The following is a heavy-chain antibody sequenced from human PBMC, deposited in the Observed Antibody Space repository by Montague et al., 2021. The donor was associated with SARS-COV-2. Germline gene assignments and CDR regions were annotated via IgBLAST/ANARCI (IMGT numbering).Heavy chain of an antibody. V-gene: IGHV4-4*07. CDR1: GGSIRDFY. Sequence: SETLSLTCTVSGGSIRDFYWTWIRQPPGAGLEWIGRIYSCGSANYNPSLNSRASMSVDTSKMQISLTLRSVTAAATAIYYCARAGRVGAAYFYLDAWGPGILVTVSS. J-gene: IGHJ5*02. CDR3: ARAGRVGAAYFYLDA. D-gene: IGHD2-15*01. CDR2: IYSCGSA.